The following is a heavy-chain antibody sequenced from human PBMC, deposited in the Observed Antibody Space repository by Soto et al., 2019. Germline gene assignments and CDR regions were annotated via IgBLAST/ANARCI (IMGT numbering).Heavy chain of an antibody. Sequence: GGALRLSCAASGFTFSRDGMSWVRQAPGKGLEWVSLITDNGGSTYYADSVKGRFTISRDNTKNTLFLQMNSLRAEDTAVYYCAKERATTTAFDYWGEGALVTVSS. V-gene: IGHV3-23*01. CDR2: ITDNGGST. CDR1: GFTFSRDG. D-gene: IGHD4-17*01. J-gene: IGHJ4*02. CDR3: AKERATTTAFDY.